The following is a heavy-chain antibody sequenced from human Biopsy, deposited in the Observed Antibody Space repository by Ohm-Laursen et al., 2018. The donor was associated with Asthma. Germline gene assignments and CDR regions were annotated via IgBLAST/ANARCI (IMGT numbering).Heavy chain of an antibody. Sequence: SLRLSCAASGRHFGSYNMHWVRQVPGKGLEWVATVGSDESYTDHADSVKGRFTISRDNSKNTLHLQMNSLSPEDTAVYYCARDFSRAIMIGGGREHYFDFWGQGTLVTVSS. CDR1: GRHFGSYN. CDR2: VGSDESYT. CDR3: ARDFSRAIMIGGGREHYFDF. D-gene: IGHD3-16*01. V-gene: IGHV3-33*08. J-gene: IGHJ4*02.